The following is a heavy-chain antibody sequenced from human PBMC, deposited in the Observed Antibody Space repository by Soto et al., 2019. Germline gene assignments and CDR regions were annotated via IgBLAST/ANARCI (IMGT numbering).Heavy chain of an antibody. J-gene: IGHJ4*02. CDR2: MYYTGST. V-gene: IGHV4-59*12. CDR1: GDSISDNY. Sequence: SETLSLTCTVSGDSISDNYWSWIRQPPGKTLEWIGYMYYTGSTNYNPSLKSRVTMSVDTSKNQFSLRLSSVTAADTAVYYCASYYDSSGYYAYYFDYWGPGTLVTVSS. CDR3: ASYYDSSGYYAYYFDY. D-gene: IGHD3-22*01.